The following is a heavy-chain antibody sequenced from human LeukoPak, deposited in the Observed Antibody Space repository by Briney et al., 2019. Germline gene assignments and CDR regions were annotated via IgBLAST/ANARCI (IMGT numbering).Heavy chain of an antibody. CDR2: ISYDGSNK. Sequence: GRSLRLSCAASGFTFSSYGMHWVRQAPGKGLEWVAVISYDGSNKYYADSVKGRFTISRDNSKNTQYLQMNSLRAEDTAVYYCARGIHTYTPPQRAFDIWGQGTMVTVSS. D-gene: IGHD2-2*02. J-gene: IGHJ3*02. CDR1: GFTFSSYG. CDR3: ARGIHTYTPPQRAFDI. V-gene: IGHV3-30*03.